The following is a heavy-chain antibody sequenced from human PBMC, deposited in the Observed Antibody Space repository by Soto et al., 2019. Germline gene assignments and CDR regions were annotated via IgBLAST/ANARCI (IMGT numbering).Heavy chain of an antibody. Sequence: QVQLVQSGAEVKKPGSSVKVSCKASGGTFSSYAISWVRQAPGQGLEWMGGIIPIFGTANYAQKFQGRVTITADASTRKGEMGLSSLSSEEPGVYYCAKRPCPRPGARAICYDNGMYVWGQGTTVTVSS. D-gene: IGHD1-1*01. V-gene: IGHV1-69*01. CDR1: GGTFSSYA. CDR3: AKRPCPRPGARAICYDNGMYV. CDR2: IIPIFGTA. J-gene: IGHJ6*02.